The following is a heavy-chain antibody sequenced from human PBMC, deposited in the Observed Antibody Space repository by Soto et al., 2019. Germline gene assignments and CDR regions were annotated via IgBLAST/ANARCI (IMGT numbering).Heavy chain of an antibody. CDR2: IIPIFGTA. J-gene: IGHJ6*02. D-gene: IGHD2-2*02. CDR1: GGTFSSYA. CDR3: ARVNCSSTSCYSGTSGMDV. Sequence: QVQLVQSGAEVKKPGSSVKVSCKASGGTFSSYAISWVRQAPGQGLKWMGGIIPIFGTANYAQKFQGRVTITADESTSTAYMELSSLRSEDTAVYYCARVNCSSTSCYSGTSGMDVWGQGTTVTVSS. V-gene: IGHV1-69*01.